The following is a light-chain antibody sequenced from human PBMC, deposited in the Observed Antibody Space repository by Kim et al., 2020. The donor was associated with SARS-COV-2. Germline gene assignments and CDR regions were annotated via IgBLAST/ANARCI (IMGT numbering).Light chain of an antibody. Sequence: QSVLTQPPSVSAAPGQKVTISCSGSTSNIGTNYVSWFQQFPGAAPKLLIYDNNNRPSGIPDRFSGSRSGTSATLDIAGLQTGDEADYYCGSWDNSLSGVVFGTGTKVTVL. CDR1: TSNIGTNY. J-gene: IGLJ1*01. CDR2: DNN. V-gene: IGLV1-51*01. CDR3: GSWDNSLSGVV.